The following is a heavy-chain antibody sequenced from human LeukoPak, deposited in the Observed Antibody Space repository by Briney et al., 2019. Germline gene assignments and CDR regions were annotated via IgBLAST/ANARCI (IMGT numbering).Heavy chain of an antibody. J-gene: IGHJ4*02. CDR3: ARYDGPFEY. CDR2: IYDSGST. V-gene: IGHV4-59*01. Sequence: SETLSLTCTVSGGSISSYYWSWIRQPPGKGLEWIGYIYDSGSTNHNPSLKSRVTISVDTSKNQFSLKLSSVTAADTAVYYCARYDGPFEYWGQGTLVTVSS. CDR1: GGSISSYY. D-gene: IGHD3-16*01.